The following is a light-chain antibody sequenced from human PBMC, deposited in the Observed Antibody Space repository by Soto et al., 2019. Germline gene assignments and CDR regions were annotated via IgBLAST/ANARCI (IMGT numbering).Light chain of an antibody. CDR3: QQGYSTPWT. CDR1: HSISSY. CDR2: AAS. J-gene: IGKJ1*01. V-gene: IGKV1-39*01. Sequence: DSQMTQSPSSLSASVGDIVTITCRASHSISSYLHWYQQKPCKAPKLLIYAASNLQSGVPSRFSASGSGTDFTLTLNRLQPAEFATYYCQQGYSTPWTFGQGTKGEIK.